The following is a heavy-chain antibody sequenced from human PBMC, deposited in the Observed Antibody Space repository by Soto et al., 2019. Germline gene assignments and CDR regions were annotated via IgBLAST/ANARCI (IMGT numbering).Heavy chain of an antibody. CDR1: GFTFSLYS. J-gene: IGHJ4*02. V-gene: IGHV3-21*01. Sequence: GGSLRLSCAASGFTFSLYSMIWVRQAPGKGLEWAASITSSSSYIYYEDSLKGRFTISRDNAKNSLFLQLESLRAEDTAVYFCVRARSTDSRPDYWGQGTLVTVSS. CDR3: VRARSTDSRPDY. D-gene: IGHD3-22*01. CDR2: ITSSSSYI.